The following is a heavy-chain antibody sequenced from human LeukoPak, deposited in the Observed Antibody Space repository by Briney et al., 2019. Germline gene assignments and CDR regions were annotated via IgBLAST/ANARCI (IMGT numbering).Heavy chain of an antibody. CDR1: GFTFSNAW. J-gene: IGHJ4*02. Sequence: GGSLRLSCAASGFTFSNAWMSWVRQAPGKGLEWVGRIKSKTDGGTTDYAAPVKGRFTISRDDSKDTLYLQMNSLKTEHKAVYYCTTEGAWVNLAYWGQGTLVTVSS. CDR2: IKSKTDGGTT. CDR3: TTEGAWVNLAY. D-gene: IGHD1-14*01. V-gene: IGHV3-15*01.